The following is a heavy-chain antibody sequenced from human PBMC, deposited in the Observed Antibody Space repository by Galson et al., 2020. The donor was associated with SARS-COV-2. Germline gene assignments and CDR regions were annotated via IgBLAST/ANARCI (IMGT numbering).Heavy chain of an antibody. CDR2: ISWNGANI. CDR1: GFIFDDYV. J-gene: IGHJ4*02. V-gene: IGHV3-9*01. D-gene: IGHD2-15*01. Sequence: SLKISCAAPGFIFDDYVMHWVREVPGKGLEWVSRISWNGANIDYADSVKGRFTISRNNAKNSLYLQMNSLRPEDTALYYCAKDSFCSATNCQGGFDYWGQGTLVTVSS. CDR3: AKDSFCSATNCQGGFDY.